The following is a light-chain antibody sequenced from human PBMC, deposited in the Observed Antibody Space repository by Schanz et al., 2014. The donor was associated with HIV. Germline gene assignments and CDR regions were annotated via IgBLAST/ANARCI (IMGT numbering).Light chain of an antibody. Sequence: QSVLTQPPSASGTPGQRVTISCSVSNSNIRSNTINWYQHLPGTAPKLLIYATYNRPSGVPDRVSGPTSGTSASLVISGLQSEDEADYYCAAWDDSLNGWVFGGGTKLTVL. V-gene: IGLV1-44*01. CDR2: ATY. CDR3: AAWDDSLNGWV. CDR1: NSNIRSNT. J-gene: IGLJ3*02.